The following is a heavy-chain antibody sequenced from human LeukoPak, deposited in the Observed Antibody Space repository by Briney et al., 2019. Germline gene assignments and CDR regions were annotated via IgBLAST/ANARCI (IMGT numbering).Heavy chain of an antibody. CDR2: ISASGGDT. J-gene: IGHJ6*02. V-gene: IGHV3-23*01. CDR3: AKESGYYYYYGMDV. CDR1: GFNFTMSA. Sequence: GGSLRLSCSGSGFNFTMSAMSWVRQAPGKGLAWVSGISASGGDTSYADSARGRFTISRDNSKNTLYLQMNSLRAEDTAVYYCAKESGYYYYYGMDVWGQGTTVTVSS.